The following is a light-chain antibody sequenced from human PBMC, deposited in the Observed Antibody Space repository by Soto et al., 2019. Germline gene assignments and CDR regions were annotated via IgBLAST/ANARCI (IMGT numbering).Light chain of an antibody. CDR2: AAA. Sequence: DIQMTQSPSSLSASVGDRVTITCRASQSISSYLNLYQQKPGKAPKLLIYAAASLQSGVPSRVSGSGSVTDFTLTIRSLQADDVATYYCHQSYSTPVTFGQGTKVEIK. J-gene: IGKJ1*01. V-gene: IGKV1-39*01. CDR1: QSISSY. CDR3: HQSYSTPVT.